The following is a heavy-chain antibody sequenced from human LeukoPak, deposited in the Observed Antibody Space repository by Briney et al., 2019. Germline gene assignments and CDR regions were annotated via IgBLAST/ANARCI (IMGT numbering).Heavy chain of an antibody. V-gene: IGHV3-9*01. CDR1: GFTFDDYA. Sequence: PGGSLRLSCAASGFTFDDYAMHWVRQAPGKGLEWVSGISWNSGSIGYADSVKGRFTISRDNAKNSLYLQMNSLRAEDTALYYCAKGSNYYDDYYYGMDVWGQGTTVTVSS. D-gene: IGHD3-22*01. CDR3: AKGSNYYDDYYYGMDV. CDR2: ISWNSGSI. J-gene: IGHJ6*02.